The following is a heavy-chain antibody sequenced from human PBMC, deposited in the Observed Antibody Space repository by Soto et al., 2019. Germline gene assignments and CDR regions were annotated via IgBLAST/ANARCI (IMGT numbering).Heavy chain of an antibody. D-gene: IGHD6-6*01. CDR2: IYPGDSDT. CDR1: GYSFASYW. CDR3: ARTRSFTLGFYYDGMDV. J-gene: IGHJ6*02. Sequence: GESLKISCQGSGYSFASYWIGWVRQMTGKDLEWMGIIYPGDSDTRYSPSFQGQVTISADKSLRTAYLQWTSLKASDTALYYCARTRSFTLGFYYDGMDVWGQGTTVTVSS. V-gene: IGHV5-51*01.